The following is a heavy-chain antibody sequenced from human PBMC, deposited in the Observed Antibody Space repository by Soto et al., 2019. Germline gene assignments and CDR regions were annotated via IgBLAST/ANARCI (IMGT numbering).Heavy chain of an antibody. D-gene: IGHD2-15*01. Sequence: GVSLRLSXAASGFSFSTYALTWVRQAPGKGLECVSGIPASGATTYYASSVKGRFTISRENTKDTGFLQMTSLIAEDRALYYCAKRTDTVVEATLAGGPFDSWRQ. CDR3: AKRTDTVVEATLAGGPFDS. V-gene: IGHV3-23*01. CDR2: IPASGATT. J-gene: IGHJ3*02. CDR1: GFSFSTYA.